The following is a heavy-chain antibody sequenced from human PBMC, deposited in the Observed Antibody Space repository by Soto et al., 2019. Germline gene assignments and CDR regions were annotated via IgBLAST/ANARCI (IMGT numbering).Heavy chain of an antibody. D-gene: IGHD3-3*01. CDR3: ARGGRAYYDFWSGPPGMDV. Sequence: SETLSLTCSVSGYSVSSSDYYWAWIRQPPGKGLEWIGSMLYSGLTYYNPSLKSRVTLSVDTSKNQFSVRLSSVTAADTAVYYCARGGRAYYDFWSGPPGMDVWGQGATVTVSS. J-gene: IGHJ6*02. V-gene: IGHV4-39*01. CDR2: MLYSGLT. CDR1: GYSVSSSDYY.